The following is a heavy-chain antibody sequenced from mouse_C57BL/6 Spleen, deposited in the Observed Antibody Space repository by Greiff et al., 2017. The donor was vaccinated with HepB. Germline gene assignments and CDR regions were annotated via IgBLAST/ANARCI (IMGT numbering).Heavy chain of an antibody. J-gene: IGHJ2*01. Sequence: EVHLVESGPGLVKPSQSLSLTCSVTGYSITSGYYWNWIRQFPGNKLEWMGYISYDGSNNYNPSLKNRISITRDTSKNQFFLKLNSVTTEDTATYYCARGAYYSNEDYFDYWGQGTTLTVSS. CDR3: ARGAYYSNEDYFDY. CDR2: ISYDGSN. D-gene: IGHD2-5*01. V-gene: IGHV3-6*01. CDR1: GYSITSGYY.